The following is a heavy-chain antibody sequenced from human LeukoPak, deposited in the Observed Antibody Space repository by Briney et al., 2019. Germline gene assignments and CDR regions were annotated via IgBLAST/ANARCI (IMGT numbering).Heavy chain of an antibody. CDR3: ARGCSSTSCYGYAGDYYYGMDV. CDR2: INAGNGNT. Sequence: ASVKVSCKASGYTFTSYAMHWVRQAPGQRLEWMGWINAGNGNTRYSQKFQGRVTITRDTSASTAYMELSSLRSEDTAVYYCARGCSSTSCYGYAGDYYYGMDVWGQGTTVTVSS. V-gene: IGHV1-3*01. CDR1: GYTFTSYA. J-gene: IGHJ6*02. D-gene: IGHD2-2*01.